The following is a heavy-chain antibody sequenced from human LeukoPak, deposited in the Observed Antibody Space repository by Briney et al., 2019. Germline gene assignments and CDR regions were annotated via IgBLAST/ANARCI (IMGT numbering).Heavy chain of an antibody. CDR1: GYTFTSYA. Sequence: ASVKVSCKASGYTFTSYAMNWVRQAPGQGLEWMGWINTNTGNPTYAQGFTGRFVFSLDTSVSTAYLQISTLRPEDTAVYYCASFGAYSFDYWGQGTLVTVSS. D-gene: IGHD2-21*01. CDR2: INTNTGNP. V-gene: IGHV7-4-1*02. CDR3: ASFGAYSFDY. J-gene: IGHJ4*02.